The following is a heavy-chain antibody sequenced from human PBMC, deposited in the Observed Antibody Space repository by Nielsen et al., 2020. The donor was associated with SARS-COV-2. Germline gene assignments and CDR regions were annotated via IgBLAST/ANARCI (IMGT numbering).Heavy chain of an antibody. D-gene: IGHD4-11*01. CDR3: TTDCSNYESWFDP. J-gene: IGHJ5*02. CDR2: IKSKTDGGTT. CDR1: GFTFSNAW. V-gene: IGHV3-15*01. Sequence: GESLKISCAASGFTFSNAWMSWVRQAPGKGLEWVGRIKSKTDGGTTDYAAPVKGRFTISRDDSKNTLYLQMNSLKTEDTAVYYCTTDCSNYESWFDPWGQGTLVTVSS.